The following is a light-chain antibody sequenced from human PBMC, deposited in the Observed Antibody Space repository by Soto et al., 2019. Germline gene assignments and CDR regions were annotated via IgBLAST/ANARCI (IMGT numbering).Light chain of an antibody. CDR2: DVS. Sequence: QSALTQPASVSGSPGQSITTSCTGTSSDVGGYNYVSWYQHHPGKAPKLLIYDVSNRPSGVSNRFSGSKSDNTASLTISGLQPEDEADYYCSSYNTSNTRQIVFGTGTKVTVL. CDR3: SSYNTSNTRQIV. J-gene: IGLJ1*01. V-gene: IGLV2-14*03. CDR1: SSDVGGYNY.